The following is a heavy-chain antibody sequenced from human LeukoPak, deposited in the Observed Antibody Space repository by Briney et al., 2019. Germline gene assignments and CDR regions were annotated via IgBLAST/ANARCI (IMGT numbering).Heavy chain of an antibody. CDR1: GFTFSSYS. CDR3: ARDYNWYFDY. D-gene: IGHD1-1*01. Sequence: GGSLRLSCAASGFTFSSYSMNWVRQAPGKRLEWVSYISSSSSTIYYADSVKGRFTISRDNAKNSLYLQVNSLRDEDTAVYYCARDYNWYFDYWGQGTLVTVSS. J-gene: IGHJ4*02. V-gene: IGHV3-48*02. CDR2: ISSSSSTI.